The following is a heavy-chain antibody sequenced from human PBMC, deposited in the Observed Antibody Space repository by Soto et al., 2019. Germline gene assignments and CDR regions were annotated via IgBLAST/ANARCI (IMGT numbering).Heavy chain of an antibody. J-gene: IGHJ4*02. CDR1: GGSISSSSSY. D-gene: IGHD4-4*01. CDR2: ISYSGST. CDR3: ARPTGAHRNYAAIDY. V-gene: IGHV4-39*01. Sequence: QLQLPESVPGVVKPSETLYLTCTVSGGSISSSSSYWGWIRQPPGKGLEWIGSISYSGSTYYHPSLNSRVTISVDTPKYQGSLRLSALTAADTAVYYCARPTGAHRNYAAIDYWGQGALVTVSS.